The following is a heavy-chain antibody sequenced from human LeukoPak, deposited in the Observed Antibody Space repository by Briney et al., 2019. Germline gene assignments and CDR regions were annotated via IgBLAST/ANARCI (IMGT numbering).Heavy chain of an antibody. V-gene: IGHV3-66*03. Sequence: GGSLSLTCAASGFTCSSFDMLRHRPAPGKELEGVTLIWDSCETLDADQVKRRITMSRDNSKDTMYLQKTRLRVEDRDVYFCARDRVVKQDWVELGPWGQKTLVTLSS. CDR1: GFTCSSFD. J-gene: IGHJ5*02. D-gene: IGHD2-21*01. CDR2: IWDSCET. CDR3: ARDRVVKQDWVELGP.